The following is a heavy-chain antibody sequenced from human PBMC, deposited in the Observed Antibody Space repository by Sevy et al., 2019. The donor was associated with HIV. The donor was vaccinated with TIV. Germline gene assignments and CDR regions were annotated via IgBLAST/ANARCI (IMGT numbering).Heavy chain of an antibody. D-gene: IGHD3-3*01. V-gene: IGHV3-30*04. J-gene: IGHJ6*02. CDR2: ISYDGSNK. CDR3: ARVKWYDFWSGYPSGYYYYGMDV. Sequence: GGPLRLSCAASGFTFSSYAMHWVRQAPGKGLEWVAVISYDGSNKYYADSVKGRFTISRDNSKNTLYLQMNSLRAEDTAVYYCARVKWYDFWSGYPSGYYYYGMDVWGQGTTVTVSS. CDR1: GFTFSSYA.